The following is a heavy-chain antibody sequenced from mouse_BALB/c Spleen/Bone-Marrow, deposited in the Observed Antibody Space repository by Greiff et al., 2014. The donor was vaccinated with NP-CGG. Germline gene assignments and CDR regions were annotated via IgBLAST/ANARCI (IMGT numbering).Heavy chain of an antibody. Sequence: QVQLQQSGPELVKPGASVKISCTGSGYAFSSSWMNWVKQRPGQGLEWIGRIYPGDGDTNSNGRFKGKATLTADRSSNTAYMQLSRLTSVDSAVYFGVRSAYYGRSYGSIDYWGQGTSVTVSA. D-gene: IGHD1-1*01. CDR3: VRSAYYGRSYGSIDY. J-gene: IGHJ4*01. CDR1: GYAFSSSW. CDR2: IYPGDGDT. V-gene: IGHV1-82*01.